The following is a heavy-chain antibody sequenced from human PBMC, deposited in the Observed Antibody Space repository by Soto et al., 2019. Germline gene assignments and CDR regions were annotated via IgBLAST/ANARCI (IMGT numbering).Heavy chain of an antibody. D-gene: IGHD2-2*01. J-gene: IGHJ5*02. CDR3: AKVGGTTSSNWFDP. CDR1: GGPFSSYH. V-gene: IGHV1-69*08. CDR2: IIPILGRA. Sequence: QVQLVQSGAEVKKPGSSVKLSCKASGGPFSSYHISWVRQAPGQGLEWVGRIIPILGRANNAQHFQGRVTITADTSTNTAYMELSSLTSEDTAVYYCAKVGGTTSSNWFDPWGHGTLVTVSS.